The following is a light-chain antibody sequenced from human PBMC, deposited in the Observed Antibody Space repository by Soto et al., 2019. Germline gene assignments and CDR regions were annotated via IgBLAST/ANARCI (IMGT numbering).Light chain of an antibody. CDR2: EDN. Sequence: NFMLTQPHSVSESPGKTVTNSCTRSSGGITTNAVQWYQQRPGSAPTIVIYEDNQRPSEVPDRFSGSIDFSSNSASLTISGLKTEDEADYYCQSYDSSGVVFGGGTKVTVL. CDR1: SGGITTNA. V-gene: IGLV6-57*04. J-gene: IGLJ2*01. CDR3: QSYDSSGVV.